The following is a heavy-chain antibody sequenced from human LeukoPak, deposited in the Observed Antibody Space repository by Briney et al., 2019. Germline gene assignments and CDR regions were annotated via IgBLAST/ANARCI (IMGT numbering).Heavy chain of an antibody. J-gene: IGHJ4*02. Sequence: PGGSLRLSYVASGFIFRDYAMSWVRQAPGKGLEWVSTLGNDGDTYYADSVKGRFTISRDNSRNTMYLQTNSLRAEDTALYYCAKQEGWELGDYYFDYWGQGTLVTVSS. CDR1: GFIFRDYA. CDR2: LGNDGDT. CDR3: AKQEGWELGDYYFDY. D-gene: IGHD1-26*01. V-gene: IGHV3-23*01.